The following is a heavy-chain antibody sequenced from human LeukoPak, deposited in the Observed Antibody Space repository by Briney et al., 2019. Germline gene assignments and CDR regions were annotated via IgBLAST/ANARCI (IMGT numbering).Heavy chain of an antibody. J-gene: IGHJ5*02. CDR1: GYTFTTYG. CDR3: AREGKFYDILSGYSSAANWFDP. D-gene: IGHD3-9*01. V-gene: IGHV1-18*01. CDR2: INTYNGNA. Sequence: ASVKVSCKASGYTFTTYGISWVRQAPGQGLEWMGWINTYNGNANSAQKFQDRVTMTTDTSTSTAYMELRSLSSDDTAMYYCAREGKFYDILSGYSSAANWFDPWGQGTLVTVSS.